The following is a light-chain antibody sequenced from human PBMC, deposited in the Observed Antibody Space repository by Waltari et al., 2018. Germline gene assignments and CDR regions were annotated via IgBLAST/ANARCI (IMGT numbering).Light chain of an antibody. J-gene: IGKJ2*01. CDR3: MQGTHWPPVYT. CDR2: KVS. V-gene: IGKV2-30*01. CDR1: QRLVYSDGNTY. Sequence: DVVRTQSPLPLPVTFGQPPSIPSRSSQRLVYSDGNTYLNWYQQTPGQSPRRLIYKVSSRDSGVPDRFSGSGSGTDFILKISRVEAEDVGVYYCMQGTHWPPVYTFGQGTKLEIK.